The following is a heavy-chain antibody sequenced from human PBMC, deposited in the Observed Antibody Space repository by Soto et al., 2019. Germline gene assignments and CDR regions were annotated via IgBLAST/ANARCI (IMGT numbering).Heavy chain of an antibody. V-gene: IGHV4-39*01. CDR3: ARTLGSTSCPDY. CDR1: GGSISSSSYY. J-gene: IGHJ4*02. D-gene: IGHD2-2*01. CDR2: IYYSGST. Sequence: PSETLSLTCTVSGGSISSSSYYWGWIRQPPGKGLEWIGSIYYSGSTYYNPSLKSRVTISVDTSKNQFSLKLSSVTAADTAVYYCARTLGSTSCPDYWGQGTLVTVSS.